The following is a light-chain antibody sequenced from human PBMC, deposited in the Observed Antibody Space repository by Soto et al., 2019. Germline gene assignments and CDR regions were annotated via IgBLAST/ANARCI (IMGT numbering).Light chain of an antibody. V-gene: IGKV3-20*01. Sequence: EIVLTQSPGTLSVSPGERATLSCRASATVRSSSLAWYQQKPGQAPRLLIYGASGRATGIPDKFSGSGSGIDFTLTISRLEPEDFAVYYCQQYGSSPYTFGQGTKLEI. J-gene: IGKJ2*01. CDR1: ATVRSSS. CDR3: QQYGSSPYT. CDR2: GAS.